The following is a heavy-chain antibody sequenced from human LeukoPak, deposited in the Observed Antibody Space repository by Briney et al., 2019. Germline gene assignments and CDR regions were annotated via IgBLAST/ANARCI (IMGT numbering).Heavy chain of an antibody. CDR2: IYYSGST. V-gene: IGHV4-59*01. CDR1: GGSISSYY. D-gene: IGHD3-3*01. Sequence: SETLSLTCTVSGGSISSYYWSWIRQPPGKGPEWIGYIYYSGSTNYNPSLKSRVTISVDTSKNQFSLKLSSVTAADTAVYYCARAYDFWSGYYQQGGFAFDIWGQGTMVTVSS. CDR3: ARAYDFWSGYYQQGGFAFDI. J-gene: IGHJ3*02.